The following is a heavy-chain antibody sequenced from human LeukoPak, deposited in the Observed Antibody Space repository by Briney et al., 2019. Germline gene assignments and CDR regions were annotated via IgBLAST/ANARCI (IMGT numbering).Heavy chain of an antibody. CDR2: IYYSGST. CDR3: ARHLPYYYDSSGYSRTSAFDI. CDR1: SGSISSYY. J-gene: IGHJ3*02. Sequence: SETLSLTCTVSSGSISSYYWSWIRQPPGKGLEWIGYIYYSGSTNYNPSLKSRVTISVDTSKNQFSLKLSSVTAADTAVYYCARHLPYYYDSSGYSRTSAFDIWGQGTMVTVSS. V-gene: IGHV4-59*08. D-gene: IGHD3-22*01.